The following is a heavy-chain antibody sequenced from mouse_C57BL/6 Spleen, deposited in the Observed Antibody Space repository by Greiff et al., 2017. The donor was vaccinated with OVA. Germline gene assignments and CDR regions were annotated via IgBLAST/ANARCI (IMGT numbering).Heavy chain of an antibody. CDR3: ARRRGYDDYAMDY. CDR2: IDPSDSYT. CDR1: GYTFTSYW. V-gene: IGHV1-69*01. J-gene: IGHJ4*01. Sequence: QVQLQQSGAELVMPGASVKLSCKASGYTFTSYWMHWVKQRPGQGLEWIGEIDPSDSYTNYNQKFKGKSTLTVDKSSSTAYMQLSSLTSEDSAVYYCARRRGYDDYAMDYWGQGTSVTVSS. D-gene: IGHD2-3*01.